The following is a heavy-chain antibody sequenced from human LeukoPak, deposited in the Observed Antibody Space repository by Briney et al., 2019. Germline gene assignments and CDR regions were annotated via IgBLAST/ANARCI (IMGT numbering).Heavy chain of an antibody. D-gene: IGHD4-17*01. V-gene: IGHV3-74*01. CDR3: ARSDYGDYVED. J-gene: IGHJ4*02. Sequence: GGSLRLSCAASGFTFSSYWMHWVRQAPGKGLVWVSRINSDGSSTSYADSVKGRFTISRDNAKNTLYLQMNSLRAEDTAVYYCARSDYGDYVEDWGQGTLVTVSS. CDR2: INSDGSST. CDR1: GFTFSSYW.